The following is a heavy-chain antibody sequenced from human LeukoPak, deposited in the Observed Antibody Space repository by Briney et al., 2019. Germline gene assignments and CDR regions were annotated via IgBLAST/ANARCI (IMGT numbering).Heavy chain of an antibody. J-gene: IGHJ4*02. Sequence: ASVKVSCKTSGYTFTSYDINWVRQATGQGLEWVGWMNPNSGNTVYAQKFQGRVTMTRNTSISTAYMELSSLRSEDTAVYYCARAGGYCGRISCPYYFDYWGQGSLVAVSS. CDR2: MNPNSGNT. D-gene: IGHD2-15*01. CDR3: ARAGGYCGRISCPYYFDY. V-gene: IGHV1-8*01. CDR1: GYTFTSYD.